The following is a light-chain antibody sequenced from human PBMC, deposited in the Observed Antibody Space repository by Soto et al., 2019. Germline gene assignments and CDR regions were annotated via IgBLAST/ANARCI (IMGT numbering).Light chain of an antibody. CDR3: SSYTSSSTPYV. CDR1: SSDVGASNY. J-gene: IGLJ1*01. Sequence: QSALTQPASVSGSPGQSITISCTGTSSDVGASNYVSWYQQYPGKAPTLLIFGVTNRPSGVSNRFSGSKSGYTASLTISGLHSEDEADYYCSSYTSSSTPYVFGTGTKLTVL. CDR2: GVT. V-gene: IGLV2-14*01.